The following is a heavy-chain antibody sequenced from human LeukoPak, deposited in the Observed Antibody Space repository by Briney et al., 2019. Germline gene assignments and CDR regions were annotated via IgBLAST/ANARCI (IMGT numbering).Heavy chain of an antibody. CDR2: IDSSGSTT. Sequence: GGSLRLSCTASRFYFSTYDMNWVRQVPGKGLEWVSYIDSSGSTTYYAGSVQGRYTISRDNAKNSLYLQMKSLRVEDTAFYYCASAHGGSGYDRPFDYWGQGTLVTVSS. CDR3: ASAHGGSGYDRPFDY. D-gene: IGHD5-12*01. J-gene: IGHJ4*02. V-gene: IGHV3-48*03. CDR1: RFYFSTYD.